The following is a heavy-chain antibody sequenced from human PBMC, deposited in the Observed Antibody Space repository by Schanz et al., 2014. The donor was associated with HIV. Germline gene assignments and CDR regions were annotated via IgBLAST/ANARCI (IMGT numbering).Heavy chain of an antibody. V-gene: IGHV3-33*06. Sequence: QVQLVESGGGVVQPGGSLRLSCVASGFAFGIYGMHWVRQAPGKGLEWVAVIGHEGNDIHYVDSVAGRFTISRDNSKNTLSLQMTALRTEDTAIYYCAKPEYDSSGNSQTHFDYWGQGTLVSVSS. CDR1: GFAFGIYG. CDR2: IGHEGNDI. J-gene: IGHJ4*02. CDR3: AKPEYDSSGNSQTHFDY. D-gene: IGHD3-22*01.